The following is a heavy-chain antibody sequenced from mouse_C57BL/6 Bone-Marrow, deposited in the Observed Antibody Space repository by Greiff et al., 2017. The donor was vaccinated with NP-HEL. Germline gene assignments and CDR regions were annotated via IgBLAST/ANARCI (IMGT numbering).Heavy chain of an antibody. D-gene: IGHD3-1*01. Sequence: EVKLVESGGGLVQPGGSLKLSCAASGFTFSDYYMYWVRPTPEKRLEWVAYISNGGGSTYYPDTVKGRFTISRDNAKNTLYLQMSRLKSEDTAMYYCARLGLGTDYWGQGTTLTVSS. CDR1: GFTFSDYY. V-gene: IGHV5-12*01. J-gene: IGHJ2*01. CDR3: ARLGLGTDY. CDR2: ISNGGGST.